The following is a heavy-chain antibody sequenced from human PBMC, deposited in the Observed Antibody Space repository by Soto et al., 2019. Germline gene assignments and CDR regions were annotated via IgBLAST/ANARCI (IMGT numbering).Heavy chain of an antibody. J-gene: IGHJ4*02. Sequence: GGSLRLSCAASGFTFSSYAMSWVRQAPGKGLELVSGVSGSGGSTYYAHSVMGRFTIYRDNPKNTRYLQINSLRAEDPAVYYSAKVIGRQFEDWGQGTLVTVSS. V-gene: IGHV3-23*01. CDR2: VSGSGGST. CDR3: AKVIGRQFED. CDR1: GFTFSSYA.